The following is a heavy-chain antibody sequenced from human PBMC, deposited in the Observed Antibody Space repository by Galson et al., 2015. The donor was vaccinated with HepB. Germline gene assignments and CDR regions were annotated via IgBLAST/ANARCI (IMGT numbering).Heavy chain of an antibody. V-gene: IGHV5-51*01. D-gene: IGHD5-24*01. CDR2: IYPGESET. Sequence: QSGAEVKRPGESLKISCQGSGYSFDYYWIAWVRRMPGKGLEWMGIIYPGESETRFGPSFQGQVSFSVDRSTSTAYLHWNSLKASDTAIYYCARLVDGYKDYWGQGTLVTVSS. CDR3: ARLVDGYKDY. J-gene: IGHJ4*02. CDR1: GYSFDYYW.